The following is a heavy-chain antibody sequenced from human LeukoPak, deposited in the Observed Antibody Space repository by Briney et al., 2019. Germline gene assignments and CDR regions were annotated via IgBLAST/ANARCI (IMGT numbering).Heavy chain of an antibody. CDR2: ISYDGSNK. V-gene: IGHV3-30*18. CDR3: AKRTHLTGGAFDI. Sequence: PGGSLRLSCAASGFTFSSYGMHWVRQAPGKGLEWVAVISYDGSNKYYADSVKGRFTISRDNSKNTLYLQMNSLRAEDTAVYYCAKRTHLTGGAFDIWGQGTMVTVSS. J-gene: IGHJ3*02. D-gene: IGHD2-15*01. CDR1: GFTFSSYG.